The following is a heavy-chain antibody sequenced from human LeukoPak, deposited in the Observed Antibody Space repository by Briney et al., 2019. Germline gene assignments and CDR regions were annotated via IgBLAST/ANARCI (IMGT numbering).Heavy chain of an antibody. D-gene: IGHD1-1*01. CDR1: GYTFISYD. Sequence: ASVKVSCKASGYTFISYDINWVRQATGQGLEWMGWMNPNSGNTGYAQKFQGRVTITRNTSVSTAYMELSSLRSEDTAVYYCARGVRGWNDDGYMDVWGKGTTVTVSS. V-gene: IGHV1-8*03. CDR2: MNPNSGNT. J-gene: IGHJ6*03. CDR3: ARGVRGWNDDGYMDV.